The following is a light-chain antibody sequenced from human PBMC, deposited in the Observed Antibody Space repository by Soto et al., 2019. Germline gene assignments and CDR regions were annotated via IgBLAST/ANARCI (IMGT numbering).Light chain of an antibody. J-gene: IGKJ1*01. CDR1: QSISGW. V-gene: IGKV1-5*01. Sequence: DMHMTQCPTSLSAAIVDRVTITSRASQSISGWLAWYQQKAVIPPNLLIYDASSLEGGVPSRFSGSGSGTGFTLTISSLQADDFATYCCHQYYSYPWTFGQGTKVDIK. CDR3: HQYYSYPWT. CDR2: DAS.